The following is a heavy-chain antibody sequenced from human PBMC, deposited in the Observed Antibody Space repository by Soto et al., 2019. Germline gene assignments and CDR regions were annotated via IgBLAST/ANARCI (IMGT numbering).Heavy chain of an antibody. CDR1: GFTFSSYA. Sequence: GGPLRLSYAASGFTFSSYAMHWVRQAPGKGLEYVSAISSNGGSTYYANSVKGRFTISRDNSKNTLYLQRGSLRAEDRDVYYCPKDNKERNSANGALDSWGKGLMVT. CDR2: ISSNGGST. J-gene: IGHJ3*01. V-gene: IGHV3-64*01. D-gene: IGHD1-7*01. CDR3: PKDNKERNSANGALDS.